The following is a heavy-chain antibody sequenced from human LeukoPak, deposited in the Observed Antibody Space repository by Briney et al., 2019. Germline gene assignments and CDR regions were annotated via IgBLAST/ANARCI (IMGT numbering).Heavy chain of an antibody. CDR1: GFTFSIYG. J-gene: IGHJ5*02. CDR3: ARQARGVRNRLFDP. D-gene: IGHD3-10*01. CDR2: ISSSSSYI. V-gene: IGHV3-21*01. Sequence: GGSLRLSCAASGFTFSIYGMNWVRQAPGKGLEWVSSISSSSSYIYYADSVKGRFTISRDNAKNSLYLQMNSLRAEDTAVYYCARQARGVRNRLFDPWGQGTLVTVSS.